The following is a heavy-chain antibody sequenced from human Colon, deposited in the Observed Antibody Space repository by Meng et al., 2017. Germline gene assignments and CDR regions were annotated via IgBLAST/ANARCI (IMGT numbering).Heavy chain of an antibody. V-gene: IGHV3-11*01. J-gene: IGHJ4*02. CDR1: GFIFSDYY. Sequence: QGALVGLGGGGVKPGGSLRLSWAASGFIFSDYYMAWIRQTPGKGLEWVSYISTTGSIAYYADSVKGRFTISRDNAKNSVYLQMNSLRAEDTAVYYCATTGSRSSGSWGQGTLVTVSS. CDR3: ATTGSRSSGS. D-gene: IGHD3-22*01. CDR2: ISTTGSIA.